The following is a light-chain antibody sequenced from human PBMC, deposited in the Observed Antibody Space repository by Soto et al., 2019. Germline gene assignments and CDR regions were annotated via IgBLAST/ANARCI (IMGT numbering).Light chain of an antibody. V-gene: IGKV1-39*01. CDR2: AAS. J-gene: IGKJ5*01. CDR3: QQSYNSLPIT. CDR1: QSISSY. Sequence: DIQMTQSPSSLSASVGDRVTITCRASQSISSYLNWYQQKPGKAPDLLIYAASTLQSGVPSRFSGRGSGTDFTLTISSLQPEDFATYYCQQSYNSLPITFGQGTRLEI.